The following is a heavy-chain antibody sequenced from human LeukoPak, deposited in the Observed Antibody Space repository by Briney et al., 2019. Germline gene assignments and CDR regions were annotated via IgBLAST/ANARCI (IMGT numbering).Heavy chain of an antibody. V-gene: IGHV3-21*01. CDR2: ISSSSSYI. D-gene: IGHD3-10*01. J-gene: IGHJ4*02. Sequence: GGSLRLSCAASGFTFSSYSMNWVRQAPGKGLEWVSSISSSSSYIYYADSVKGRFTISRDNAKNSLYLQMKSLRAEDTAVYYCARAGDRGIDYWGQGTLVTVSS. CDR3: ARAGDRGIDY. CDR1: GFTFSSYS.